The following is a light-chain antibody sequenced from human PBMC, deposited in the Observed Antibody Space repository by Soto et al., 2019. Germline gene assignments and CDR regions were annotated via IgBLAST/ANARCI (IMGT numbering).Light chain of an antibody. CDR3: QQRSTWPRT. Sequence: EIVLTQSPVTLSLSPGERATLSCRASQSVSTSLAWYQQKPGQAPRLLISAASNRATGIPARFSGSESGTDFTLTISSLETEDFAVYYCQQRSTWPRTFGQGTKLEIK. CDR1: QSVSTS. V-gene: IGKV3-11*01. J-gene: IGKJ2*01. CDR2: AAS.